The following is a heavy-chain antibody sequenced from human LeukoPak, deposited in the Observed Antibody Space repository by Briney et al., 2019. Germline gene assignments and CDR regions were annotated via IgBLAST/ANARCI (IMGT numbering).Heavy chain of an antibody. D-gene: IGHD3-10*01. Sequence: GESLKISCKASGYSFTNYWIGWVRQMPGKGLEWMGIIYPGDSDTRYSPSFQGQVTISADKSISTAYLQWSSLKASDTAMYYCARHRRGSGSYHIWFDPWGQGTLVTVSS. J-gene: IGHJ5*02. CDR3: ARHRRGSGSYHIWFDP. V-gene: IGHV5-51*01. CDR2: IYPGDSDT. CDR1: GYSFTNYW.